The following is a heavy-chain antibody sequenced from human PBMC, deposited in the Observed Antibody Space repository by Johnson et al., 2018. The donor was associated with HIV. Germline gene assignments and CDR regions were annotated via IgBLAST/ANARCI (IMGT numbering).Heavy chain of an antibody. CDR2: ISGSGGST. CDR1: GFTVSSNY. CDR3: AREGGYCSGGSCVNAFDI. J-gene: IGHJ3*02. Sequence: VQLVESGGGLVQPGGSLRLSCAASGFTVSSNYMSWVRQAPGKGLEWVSAISGSGGSTGYADSVKGRFTISRDNAKNSLYLQMNSLRAEDTALYYCAREGGYCSGGSCVNAFDIWGQGTMVTVSS. D-gene: IGHD2-15*01. V-gene: IGHV3-23*04.